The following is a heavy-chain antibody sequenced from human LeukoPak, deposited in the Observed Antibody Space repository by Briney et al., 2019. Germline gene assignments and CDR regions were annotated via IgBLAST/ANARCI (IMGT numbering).Heavy chain of an antibody. J-gene: IGHJ4*02. CDR3: AKTSRVNSAYDSPFDY. CDR1: GFTFSTYA. V-gene: IGHV3-23*01. CDR2: VRCSGSDT. D-gene: IGHD5-12*01. Sequence: PGGSLRLSCAASGFTFSTYAMSWVRQAPGKGLEWVSAVRCSGSDTYYADSVKGRFTISRDNSKNTLHLQMNSLRAEDTAIYYCAKTSRVNSAYDSPFDYWGQGTLVTVSS.